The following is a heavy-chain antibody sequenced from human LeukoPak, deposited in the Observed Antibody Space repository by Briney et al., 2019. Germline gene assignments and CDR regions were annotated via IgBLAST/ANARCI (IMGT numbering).Heavy chain of an antibody. D-gene: IGHD3-10*01. J-gene: IGHJ6*02. V-gene: IGHV3-30-3*02. CDR2: ISYDGSNK. Sequence: PGGSLRLSCAASGFTFSSYAMHWVRQVPGKGLEWVAVISYDGSNKYYADSVKGRFTISRDNSKNTLYLQMNSLRAEDTAVYYCAKTRKGPYYYGSGSYYSPSNDYGMDVWGQGTTVTVSS. CDR1: GFTFSSYA. CDR3: AKTRKGPYYYGSGSYYSPSNDYGMDV.